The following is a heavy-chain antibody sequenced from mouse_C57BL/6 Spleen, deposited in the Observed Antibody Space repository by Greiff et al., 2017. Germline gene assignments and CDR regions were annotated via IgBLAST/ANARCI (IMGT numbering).Heavy chain of an antibody. D-gene: IGHD2-3*01. Sequence: QVQLQQPGAELVMPGASVKLSCKASGYTFTSYWMHWVKQRPGQGLEWIGDIDPSDSYTNYNQKFKGKSTLTVAKSSSTAYMQLSSLTSEDSAVYYCASYDAYSAWFAYWGQGTLVTVSA. J-gene: IGHJ3*01. V-gene: IGHV1-69*01. CDR2: IDPSDSYT. CDR1: GYTFTSYW. CDR3: ASYDAYSAWFAY.